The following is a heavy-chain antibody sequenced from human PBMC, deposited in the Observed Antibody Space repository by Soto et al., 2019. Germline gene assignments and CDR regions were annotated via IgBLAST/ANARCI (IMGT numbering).Heavy chain of an antibody. D-gene: IGHD6-6*01. CDR2: TYYRSKWYN. V-gene: IGHV6-1*01. CDR1: GDSVSSNSAA. J-gene: IGHJ6*02. Sequence: SQTLSLTCAISGDSVSSNSAAWNWIRQSPSRGLEWLGRTYYRSKWYNDYAVSVKSRITINPDTSKNQFSLQLNSVTPEDTAVYYCARAGIAARNHYYYGMDVWGQGTTVTVSS. CDR3: ARAGIAARNHYYYGMDV.